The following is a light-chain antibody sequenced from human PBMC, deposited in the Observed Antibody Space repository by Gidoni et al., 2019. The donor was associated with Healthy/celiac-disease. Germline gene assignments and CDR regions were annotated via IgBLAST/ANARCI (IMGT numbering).Light chain of an antibody. CDR1: QSVSSN. J-gene: IGKJ4*01. V-gene: IGKV3-15*01. CDR2: GAS. Sequence: EIVTTQSPATLSVSPGEIATLYCRASQSVSSNLGWYQQTPGPAPRLLIYGASTRATGIPARFSGSGSGTEFTLSISSLQSEDFAVYYCQQYNNWTLTFGGGTKVEIK. CDR3: QQYNNWTLT.